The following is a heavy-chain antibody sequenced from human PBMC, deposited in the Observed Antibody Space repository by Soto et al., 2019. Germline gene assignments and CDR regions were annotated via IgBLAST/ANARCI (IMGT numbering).Heavy chain of an antibody. J-gene: IGHJ5*02. D-gene: IGHD3-10*01. CDR2: IFSNDEK. V-gene: IGHV2-26*01. CDR1: GFSLSNARMG. CDR3: ARYEGSGRGINWFDP. Sequence: QVTLKESGPVLVKPTETLTLTCTVSGFSLSNARMGVSWIRQPPGKALEWLAHIFSNDEKSYSTSLKSSLTVXXDXSXXQVVLTTTNMDPVDTATYYCARYEGSGRGINWFDPWGQGTLVTVSS.